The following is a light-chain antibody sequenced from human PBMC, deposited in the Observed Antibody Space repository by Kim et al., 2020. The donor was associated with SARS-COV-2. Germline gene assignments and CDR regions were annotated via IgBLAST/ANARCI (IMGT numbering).Light chain of an antibody. CDR2: DNF. CDR1: SSNIGAGFD. V-gene: IGLV1-40*01. J-gene: IGLJ2*01. CDR3: QSYDTSLSGSK. Sequence: QSVLTQPPSVSGAPGQRVTISCTGSSSNIGAGFDVHWYQQLPGTAPKLLIYDNFNRPSGVPDRFSGSKSGTSASLAITGLQAEDEADYYCQSYDTSLSGSKFGGGTQLTVL.